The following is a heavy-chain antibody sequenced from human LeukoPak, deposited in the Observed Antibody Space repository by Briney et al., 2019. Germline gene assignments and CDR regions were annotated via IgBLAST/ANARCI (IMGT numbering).Heavy chain of an antibody. Sequence: GGSLRLSCKGSGYSFAIYWIGRVRQMPGKGLEWMGIIYPGDSDARYSPSFQGQVTISADKSISTAYLLWSSLKASDTAIYYCARHAGVGAAADSWGQGTPVTVSS. CDR3: ARHAGVGAAADS. D-gene: IGHD6-13*01. V-gene: IGHV5-51*01. J-gene: IGHJ4*02. CDR2: IYPGDSDA. CDR1: GYSFAIYW.